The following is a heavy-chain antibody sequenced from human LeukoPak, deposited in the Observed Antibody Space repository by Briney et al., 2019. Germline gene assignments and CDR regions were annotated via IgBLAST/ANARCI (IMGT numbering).Heavy chain of an antibody. V-gene: IGHV3-30*02. J-gene: IGHJ6*03. CDR2: IRYDGSNK. CDR1: GFTFSSHG. D-gene: IGHD3-10*01. Sequence: PGPSLRPSCAASGFTFSSHGMHWVHQAPGRGLEWVAFIRYDGSNKYYADSVKGRFTISRDNSKNTLYLQMNSLRAEDTAVYYCAKDGTVVRGLIILNIGDHYYMDVWGKGTTVTVSS. CDR3: AKDGTVVRGLIILNIGDHYYMDV.